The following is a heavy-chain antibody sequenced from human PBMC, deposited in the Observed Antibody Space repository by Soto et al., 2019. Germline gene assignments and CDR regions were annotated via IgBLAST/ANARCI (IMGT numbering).Heavy chain of an antibody. Sequence: QVQLQESGPGLVKPSETLSLICAVSGGSLRGYHWSWLRQPAGKGLEWIGRIYSSGSTNYNPSLRSRVTMSVDMSKNQFSLNLTSMTAADTAVYYCARLDTSWYYLDYWGQGTLVTVSS. V-gene: IGHV4-4*07. D-gene: IGHD2-2*01. CDR1: GGSLRGYH. CDR2: IYSSGST. J-gene: IGHJ4*02. CDR3: ARLDTSWYYLDY.